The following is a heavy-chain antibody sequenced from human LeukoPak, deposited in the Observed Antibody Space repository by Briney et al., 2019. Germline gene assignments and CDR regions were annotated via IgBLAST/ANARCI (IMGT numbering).Heavy chain of an antibody. CDR3: ARVIVYYYGSGSYRPNWFDP. J-gene: IGHJ5*02. CDR2: IYYSGST. Sequence: SETLSLTCTVSGGSISSSSYYWGWIRQPPGKGLEWIGSIYYSGSTYYNPSLKSRVTISVDTSKNQFSLKLSSVTAADTAVYYCARVIVYYYGSGSYRPNWFDPWGQGTLVTVSS. CDR1: GGSISSSSYY. V-gene: IGHV4-39*07. D-gene: IGHD3-10*01.